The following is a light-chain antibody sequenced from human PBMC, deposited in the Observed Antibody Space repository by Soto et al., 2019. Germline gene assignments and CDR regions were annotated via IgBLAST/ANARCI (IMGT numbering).Light chain of an antibody. CDR2: GAS. V-gene: IGKV3-20*01. CDR1: QSVSSSY. J-gene: IGKJ5*01. CDR3: QQYGSPIT. Sequence: EIVLTQSPFTLSLSRWGRSNLACRASQSVSSSYLAWYQQKPGQAPRLLIYGASSRATGIPDRFSGSGSGTDFTLTISRLEPEDFAVYYCQQYGSPITFGQGTRLEIK.